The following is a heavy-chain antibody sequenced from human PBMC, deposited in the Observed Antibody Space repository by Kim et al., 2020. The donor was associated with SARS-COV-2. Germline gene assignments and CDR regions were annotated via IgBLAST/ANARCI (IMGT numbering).Heavy chain of an antibody. J-gene: IGHJ6*02. V-gene: IGHV1-24*01. Sequence: ASVKVSCKVSGYTLTELSMHWVRQAPGKGLEWMGGFDPEDGETIYAQKFQGRVTMTEDTSTDTAYMELSSLRSEDTAVCYCATDMVGIAGYYYGMDVWGQGTTVTVSS. CDR2: FDPEDGET. CDR3: ATDMVGIAGYYYGMDV. D-gene: IGHD2-15*01. CDR1: GYTLTELS.